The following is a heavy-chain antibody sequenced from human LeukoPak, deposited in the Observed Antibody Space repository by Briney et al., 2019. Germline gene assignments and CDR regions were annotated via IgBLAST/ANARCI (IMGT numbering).Heavy chain of an antibody. CDR3: ARDLGGLEPYNWFDP. V-gene: IGHV4-39*07. Sequence: SETLSLTCTVSGGSISSYYWNWIRQPPGKGLEWIGSIYYSGSTYYNPSLKSRVTISVDTYKNQFSLKLSSVTAADTAVYYCARDLGGLEPYNWFDPWGQGTLVTVSS. J-gene: IGHJ5*02. D-gene: IGHD1-1*01. CDR2: IYYSGST. CDR1: GGSISSYY.